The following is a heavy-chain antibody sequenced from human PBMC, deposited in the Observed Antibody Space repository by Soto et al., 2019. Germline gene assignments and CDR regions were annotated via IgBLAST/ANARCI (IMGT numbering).Heavy chain of an antibody. CDR3: AKDISPDTDIGEVVATYPH. CDR2: ISWNSGSI. D-gene: IGHD2-15*01. CDR1: GFTLGDYA. Sequence: PGGSLRLSCAASGFTLGDYALHWVRQAPGKGLEWVSGISWNSGSIGYADSVKGRFTISRDNAKNSLYLQMNGLRAEDTALYYCAKDISPDTDIGEVVATYPHWGQGTLVTVSS. J-gene: IGHJ1*01. V-gene: IGHV3-9*01.